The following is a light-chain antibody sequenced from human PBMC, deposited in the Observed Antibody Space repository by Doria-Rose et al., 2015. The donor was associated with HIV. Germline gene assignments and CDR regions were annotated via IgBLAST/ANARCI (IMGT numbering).Light chain of an antibody. Sequence: AIRMTQSPSSPSASTGDRVTITCRASQDISNYLAWYQQQPGKAPKLLIYAASTLQSGVPSRFSGSGSGTDFTLTISYLQSEDFATYYCQQYYSYPPTFGQGTKVEVK. V-gene: IGKV1-8*01. CDR3: QQYYSYPPT. J-gene: IGKJ1*01. CDR1: QDISNY. CDR2: AAS.